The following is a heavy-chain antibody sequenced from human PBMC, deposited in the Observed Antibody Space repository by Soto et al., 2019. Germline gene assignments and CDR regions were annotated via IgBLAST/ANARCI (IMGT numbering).Heavy chain of an antibody. CDR3: ASAAREYYYYGMDV. Sequence: EVQLLESGGGLVQPGGSLRLSCAASGFTFSSYAMNWVRQAPGKGLEWVSAISGSGGSTYYADSVKGRFTISRDNSKNTLYLQMNSLRAEDTAVYYCASAAREYYYYGMDVGGQGTTVTVSS. J-gene: IGHJ6*02. CDR2: ISGSGGST. CDR1: GFTFSSYA. V-gene: IGHV3-23*01.